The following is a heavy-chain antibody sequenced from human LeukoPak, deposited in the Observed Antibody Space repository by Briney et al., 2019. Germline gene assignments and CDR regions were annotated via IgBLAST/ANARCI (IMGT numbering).Heavy chain of an antibody. Sequence: PGGSLRLSCAASGFTFSSHEMNWIRQAPGKGLEWVSYISSSGSTIYYTESVKGRFTISRDNAENSLYLQMNSLRAEDTAVYYCARESGPRGYYDSSGSYPNDAFDIWGQGTMVTVSS. D-gene: IGHD3-22*01. CDR2: ISSSGSTI. V-gene: IGHV3-48*03. CDR1: GFTFSSHE. J-gene: IGHJ3*02. CDR3: ARESGPRGYYDSSGSYPNDAFDI.